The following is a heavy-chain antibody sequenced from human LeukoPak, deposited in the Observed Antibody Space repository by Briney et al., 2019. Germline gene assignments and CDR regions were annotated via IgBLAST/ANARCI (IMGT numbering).Heavy chain of an antibody. CDR3: TTDTEFSGFDY. V-gene: IGHV3-15*01. J-gene: IGHJ4*02. Sequence: GGSLRLSCAASGFTFSNAWMSWVRQAPGKGLEWVGRIKSKTDGGTTDHAAPVKGRFTISRDDSKNTLYLQMNSPKTEDTAVYYCTTDTEFSGFDYWGQGTLVTVSS. CDR1: GFTFSNAW. CDR2: IKSKTDGGTT.